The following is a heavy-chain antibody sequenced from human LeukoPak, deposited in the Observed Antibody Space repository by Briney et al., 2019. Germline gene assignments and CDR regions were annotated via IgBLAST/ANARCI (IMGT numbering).Heavy chain of an antibody. D-gene: IGHD2-15*01. CDR3: AKGYCSGGSCYTPAGLDY. CDR2: IWYDGSNK. J-gene: IGHJ4*02. V-gene: IGHV3-33*06. CDR1: GFTFSSYG. Sequence: PGGSLRLSCAASGFTFSSYGMHWVRQAPGKGLEWVAVIWYDGSNKYYADSVKGRFTISRDNSKNTLYLQMNSLRAEGTAVYYCAKGYCSGGSCYTPAGLDYWGQGTLVTVSS.